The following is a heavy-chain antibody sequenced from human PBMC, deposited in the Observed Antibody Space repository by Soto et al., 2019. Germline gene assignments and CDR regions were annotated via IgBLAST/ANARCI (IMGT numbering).Heavy chain of an antibody. CDR3: ARELSGWLDY. D-gene: IGHD6-19*01. CDR2: ISYDGSNK. V-gene: IGHV3-30-3*01. Sequence: PGGSLRLSCAASGFTFSSYAMHWVRQAPGKGLEWVAVISYDGSNKYYADSVKGRFTISRDNSKNTLYLQMNSLRAEDTAVYYCARELSGWLDYWGQGTLVTVSS. J-gene: IGHJ4*02. CDR1: GFTFSSYA.